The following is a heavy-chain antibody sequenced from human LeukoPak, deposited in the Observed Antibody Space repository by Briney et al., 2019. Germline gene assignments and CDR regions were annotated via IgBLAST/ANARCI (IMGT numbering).Heavy chain of an antibody. CDR1: GGTFSSYA. J-gene: IGHJ4*02. CDR3: AREAWIQLYYYFDY. Sequence: EASVKVSCKASGGTFSSYAISWVRQAPGQGLAWMGRIIPILGIANYAQKFQGRVTITADKSTSTAYMELSSLRSEDTAVYYCAREAWIQLYYYFDYWGQGTLVTVSS. CDR2: IIPILGIA. D-gene: IGHD5-18*01. V-gene: IGHV1-69*04.